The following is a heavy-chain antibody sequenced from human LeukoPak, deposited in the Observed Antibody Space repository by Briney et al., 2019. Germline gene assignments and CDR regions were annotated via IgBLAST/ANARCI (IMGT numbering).Heavy chain of an antibody. J-gene: IGHJ6*02. CDR1: DGSINSYY. Sequence: PSETLSLTCTVSDGSINSYYWSWIRQPPGRGLEWIGYIYHSGSTNYNPSLKSRVTMSVDTSKNQFSLKLSSVTAADTAVYYCARDSGYSSDYYYGMDVWGQGTTVTVSS. CDR3: ARDSGYSSDYYYGMDV. D-gene: IGHD5-12*01. V-gene: IGHV4-59*12. CDR2: IYHSGST.